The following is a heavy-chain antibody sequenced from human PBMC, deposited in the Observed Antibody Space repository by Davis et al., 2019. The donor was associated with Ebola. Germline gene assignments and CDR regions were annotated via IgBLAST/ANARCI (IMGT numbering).Heavy chain of an antibody. CDR2: IYYSGST. CDR3: ARDVSGRFGELLFGYNWFDP. V-gene: IGHV4-61*08. Sequence: MPSETLSLTCTVSGGSISSGGYSWSWIRQPPGKGLEWIGYIYYSGSTNYNPSLKSRVTISVDTSKNQFSLKLSSVTAADTAVYYCARDVSGRFGELLFGYNWFDPWGQGTLVTVSS. D-gene: IGHD3-10*01. J-gene: IGHJ5*02. CDR1: GGSISSGGYS.